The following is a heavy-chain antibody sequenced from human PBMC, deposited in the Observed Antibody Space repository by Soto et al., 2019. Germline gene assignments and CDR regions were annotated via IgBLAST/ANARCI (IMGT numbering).Heavy chain of an antibody. D-gene: IGHD5-18*01. J-gene: IGHJ6*02. CDR1: GYTFTGYY. CDR3: ARDEARSYGYYYYYGMDV. CDR2: INPNSGGT. Sequence: AASVKVSCKASGYTFTGYYMHWVRQAPGQGLEWMGWINPNSGGTNYAQKFQGRVTMTRDTSISTAYMELSRLRSDDTAVYYCARDEARSYGYYYYYGMDVWGQGTTVTVSS. V-gene: IGHV1-2*02.